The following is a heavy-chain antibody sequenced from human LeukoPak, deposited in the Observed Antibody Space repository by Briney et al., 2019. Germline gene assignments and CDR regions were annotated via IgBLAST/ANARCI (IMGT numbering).Heavy chain of an antibody. CDR3: AKGFFQSANYGSGSYYSPFDY. J-gene: IGHJ4*02. V-gene: IGHV3-23*01. CDR1: GFTFSSYA. Sequence: GGSLRLSCAASGFTFSSYAMSWVRQAPGKGLEWVSAISGSGGSTYYADSVKGRFTISRDNSKNTLYLQMNSLRAEDTAVYYCAKGFFQSANYGSGSYYSPFDYWGQGTLVTVSS. D-gene: IGHD3-10*01. CDR2: ISGSGGST.